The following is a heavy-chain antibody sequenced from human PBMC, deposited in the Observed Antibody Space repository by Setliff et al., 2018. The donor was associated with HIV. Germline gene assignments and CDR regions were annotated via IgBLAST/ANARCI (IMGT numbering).Heavy chain of an antibody. D-gene: IGHD6-19*01. CDR2: IHPNRGGT. CDR1: GYTFSDYF. Sequence: ASVKVSCKASGYTFSDYFIHWVRQAPGQGLEWMGWIHPNRGGTNYAQKFQGRVTMTRDTSITTAYMELSRLSSDDTAVYYCARDQGYSSVWPTTGGGLAFDIWGQGTMVTVSS. CDR3: ARDQGYSSVWPTTGGGLAFDI. V-gene: IGHV1-2*02. J-gene: IGHJ3*02.